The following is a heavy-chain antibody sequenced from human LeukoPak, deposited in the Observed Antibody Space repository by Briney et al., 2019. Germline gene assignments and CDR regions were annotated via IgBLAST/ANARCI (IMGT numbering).Heavy chain of an antibody. Sequence: SETLSLTCTVSGGSISSSGYYWGWIRQPPGKGLEWIGSIYYSGSTYYNPSLKSRVTISVDTSKNQFSLKLSSVTAADTAVYYCAVQYSSSWGYFDYWGQGTLVTVSS. CDR3: AVQYSSSWGYFDY. CDR2: IYYSGST. CDR1: GGSISSSGYY. J-gene: IGHJ4*02. D-gene: IGHD6-13*01. V-gene: IGHV4-39*01.